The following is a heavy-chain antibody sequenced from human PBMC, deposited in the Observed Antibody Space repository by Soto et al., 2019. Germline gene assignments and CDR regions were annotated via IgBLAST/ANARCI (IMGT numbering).Heavy chain of an antibody. J-gene: IGHJ4*02. CDR2: ISGSGDRT. Sequence: PGGSLRLSCAASGITISNYPMSWVRQAPGKGLEWVSGISGSGDRTYYADSAKGRFTISKDISKNSLSLQVDSLGVDDTAVYFWGKDDGGSPSTPPLWGQGTLVTVAS. CDR3: GKDDGGSPSTPPL. CDR1: GITISNYP. D-gene: IGHD3-10*01. V-gene: IGHV3-23*01.